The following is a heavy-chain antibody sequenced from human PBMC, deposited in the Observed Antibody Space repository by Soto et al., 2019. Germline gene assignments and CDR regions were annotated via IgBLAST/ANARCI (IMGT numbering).Heavy chain of an antibody. J-gene: IGHJ5*02. CDR2: ISSSSSTI. Sequence: EVQLVESGGGLVQPGGSLRLSCAASGFTFSSYSMNWVRQAPGKGLEWVSYISSSSSTIYYADSVKGRFTISRDNAKNSMYLHMNSRRAEDTAVYYWARSPSLDGLNWFSPWGKGALVTVSS. D-gene: IGHD3-3*01. V-gene: IGHV3-48*01. CDR1: GFTFSSYS. CDR3: ARSPSLDGLNWFSP.